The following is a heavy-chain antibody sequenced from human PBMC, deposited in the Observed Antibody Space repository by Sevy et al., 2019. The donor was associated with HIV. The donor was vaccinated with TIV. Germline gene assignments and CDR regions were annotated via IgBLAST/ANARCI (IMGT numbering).Heavy chain of an antibody. V-gene: IGHV3-30*18. Sequence: GGSLRLSCAASGLTFSSYGMHWVRQAPGKGLEWVAVISYDGSNKYYADSVKGRFTISRDNSKNTLYLQMNSLRAEDTAVYYCAKDPSRDGYRPFNYYYYGMDVWGQGTTVTVSS. CDR3: AKDPSRDGYRPFNYYYYGMDV. CDR2: ISYDGSNK. J-gene: IGHJ6*02. CDR1: GLTFSSYG. D-gene: IGHD5-12*01.